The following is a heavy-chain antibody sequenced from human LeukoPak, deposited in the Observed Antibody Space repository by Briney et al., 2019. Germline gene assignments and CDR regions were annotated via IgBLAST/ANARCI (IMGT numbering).Heavy chain of an antibody. J-gene: IGHJ4*02. V-gene: IGHV3-23*01. D-gene: IGHD3-22*01. CDR1: GFTFSSYG. Sequence: PGGSLRLSCAASGFTFSSYGMSWVRQAPGKGLEWVSVISGSGKSTYYADSVKGRFTISRDNSKNTLYLQMNSLRAEDTAVYYCAKRKYGSSGYTDYWGQGTLVTVSS. CDR3: AKRKYGSSGYTDY. CDR2: ISGSGKST.